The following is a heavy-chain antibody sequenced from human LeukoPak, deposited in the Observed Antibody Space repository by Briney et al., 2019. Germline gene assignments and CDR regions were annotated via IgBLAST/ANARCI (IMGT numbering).Heavy chain of an antibody. Sequence: QSGGSLRLSCAASGFTFSNAWMSWVRQAPGKGLEWVANIKQDGSEKYYVDSVKGRFTISRDNAKNSLYLQMNSLRAEDTAVYYCASLAAVGTVVRYYYYYYMDVWGKGTTVTVSS. D-gene: IGHD4-23*01. CDR1: GFTFSNAW. V-gene: IGHV3-7*01. CDR3: ASLAAVGTVVRYYYYYYMDV. J-gene: IGHJ6*03. CDR2: IKQDGSEK.